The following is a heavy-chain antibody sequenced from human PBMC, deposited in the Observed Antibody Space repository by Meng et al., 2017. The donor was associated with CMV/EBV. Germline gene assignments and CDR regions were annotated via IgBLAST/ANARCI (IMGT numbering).Heavy chain of an antibody. V-gene: IGHV1-69*12. Sequence: QVQLVQVGAELKKPGSSGKVSCKASGGTFSSYAISWVRQAPGQGLEWMGGIIPIFGTANYAQKFQGRVTITADESTSTAYMELSSLRSEDTAVYYCAREVDDYGDGWYFDLWGRGTLVTVSS. CDR1: GGTFSSYA. J-gene: IGHJ2*01. D-gene: IGHD4-17*01. CDR2: IIPIFGTA. CDR3: AREVDDYGDGWYFDL.